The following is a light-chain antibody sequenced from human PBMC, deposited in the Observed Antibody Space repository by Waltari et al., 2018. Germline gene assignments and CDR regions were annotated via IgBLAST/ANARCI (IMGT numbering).Light chain of an antibody. V-gene: IGKV3-11*01. CDR2: DAS. CDR1: QNVNTY. CDR3: LQRSLWPWT. J-gene: IGKJ1*01. Sequence: IVLTQSPATLSLSPGERATRSCRASQNVNTYLAWCQQTPGQAPTLLIHDASNRAPGIPARFSGSGSGTDFTLTISSLEPEDFAVYYCLQRSLWPWTFGQGTKVAVK.